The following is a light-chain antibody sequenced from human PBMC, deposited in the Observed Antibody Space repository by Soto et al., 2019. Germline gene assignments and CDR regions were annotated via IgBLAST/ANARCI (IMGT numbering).Light chain of an antibody. Sequence: EIVLTQSPATLSLSPGERATLSCRASQSVSSYLAWYQQKPGQAPRLLIYDASNRATGIPARFRGSGSGTDFTLTIISLEPEDFAVYYCQQRSNWPIFTFGPGTKGDIK. CDR3: QQRSNWPIFT. V-gene: IGKV3-11*01. J-gene: IGKJ3*01. CDR2: DAS. CDR1: QSVSSY.